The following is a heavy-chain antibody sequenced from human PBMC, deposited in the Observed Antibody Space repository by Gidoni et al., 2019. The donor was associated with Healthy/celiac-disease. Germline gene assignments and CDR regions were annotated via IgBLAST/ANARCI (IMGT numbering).Heavy chain of an antibody. CDR2: INAGNGNT. CDR3: ARSGYDYIWGSYLF. D-gene: IGHD3-16*02. V-gene: IGHV1-3*01. Sequence: QVQRVQSGAEVKKPGAPGKCSCKASGWPSTSYAMHWVRQAPGQRLEWMGWINAGNGNTKSSQKFQGRVTITRDTSASTAYMELSSLRSEDTAVYYCARSGYDYIWGSYLFWGQGTMVTVSS. CDR1: GWPSTSYA. J-gene: IGHJ3*01.